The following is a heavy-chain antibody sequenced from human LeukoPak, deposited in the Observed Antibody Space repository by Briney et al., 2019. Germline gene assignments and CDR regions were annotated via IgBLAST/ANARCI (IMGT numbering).Heavy chain of an antibody. CDR3: AKDGGGYSYYGMDV. J-gene: IGHJ6*02. CDR2: ISWNSGNI. V-gene: IGHV3-9*01. CDR1: GFTFDDYA. Sequence: GGSLRLSCAASGFTFDDYAMHWVRQVPGKGLEWVSGISWNSGNIGYADSMKGRFTISRDNAKNSLYLQMNSLRAEDTALYYCAKDGGGYSYYGMDVWGQGTTVTVSS. D-gene: IGHD5-12*01.